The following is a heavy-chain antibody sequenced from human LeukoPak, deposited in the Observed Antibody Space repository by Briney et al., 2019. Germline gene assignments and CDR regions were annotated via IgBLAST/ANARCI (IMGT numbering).Heavy chain of an antibody. Sequence: SVKVSCKASGFTFTSSAVQWVRQARGQRLEWIGWIVVGSGNTNYAQKFQERVTITRDMSTSTAYMELSSLRSEDTAVYYCAARGGVPAAAGNWYFDLWGRGTLVTVSS. D-gene: IGHD2-2*01. CDR2: IVVGSGNT. J-gene: IGHJ2*01. CDR1: GFTFTSSA. CDR3: AARGGVPAAAGNWYFDL. V-gene: IGHV1-58*01.